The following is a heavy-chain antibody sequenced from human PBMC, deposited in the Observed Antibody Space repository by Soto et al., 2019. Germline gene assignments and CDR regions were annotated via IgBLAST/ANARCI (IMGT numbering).Heavy chain of an antibody. CDR1: SGSISSSNW. V-gene: IGHV4-4*02. Sequence: SETLSLTCAVSSGSISSSNWWSWVRQPPGKGLEWIGEIYHSGSTNYNPSLKSRGTISVDKSKNQFSLKLSSVTAADTAVYYCARGYHPTRYCSGGSCYFDYWGQGTLVTVSS. D-gene: IGHD2-15*01. J-gene: IGHJ4*02. CDR2: IYHSGST. CDR3: ARGYHPTRYCSGGSCYFDY.